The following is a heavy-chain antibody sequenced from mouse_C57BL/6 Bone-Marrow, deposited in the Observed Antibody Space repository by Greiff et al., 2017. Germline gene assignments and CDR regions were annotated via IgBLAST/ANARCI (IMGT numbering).Heavy chain of an antibody. J-gene: IGHJ4*01. CDR2: IHPNSGST. V-gene: IGHV1-64*01. Sequence: QVQLQQPGAELVKPGASVKLSCKASGYTFTSYWMHWVKQRPGQGLEWIGMIHPNSGSTNYNEKFKSKATLTVDKSSSTAYMQLSSLTSEDSAVYYCASSAYYSNYAYAMDYWGQGTSVTVSS. D-gene: IGHD2-5*01. CDR1: GYTFTSYW. CDR3: ASSAYYSNYAYAMDY.